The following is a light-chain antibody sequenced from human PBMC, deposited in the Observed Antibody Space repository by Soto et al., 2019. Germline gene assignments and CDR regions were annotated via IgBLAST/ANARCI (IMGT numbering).Light chain of an antibody. CDR3: RQYSTWPPLYT. CDR2: DAS. J-gene: IGKJ2*01. V-gene: IGKV3-15*01. Sequence: EIVMTKSPATLSVSLGERVTLSCRASQSVSSYLAWYQQKPGQAPRLLISDASTRATDIPDRFSGSGSGTDFTRTISSLQSTDLAVYYGRQYSTWPPLYTFGQGTKLEIK. CDR1: QSVSSY.